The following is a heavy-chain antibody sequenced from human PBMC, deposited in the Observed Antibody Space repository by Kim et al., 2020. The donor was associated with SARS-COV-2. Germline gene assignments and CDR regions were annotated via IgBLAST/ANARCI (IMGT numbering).Heavy chain of an antibody. D-gene: IGHD2-15*01. CDR3: AKPRDDYSGFDY. Sequence: GGSLRLSCAASGFTFSSYGMHWVRQAPGKGLEWVAVISYDGSNKYYADSVKGRFTISRDNSKNTLYLQMNSLRAEDTAVYYCAKPRDDYSGFDYWGQGTLVTVSS. J-gene: IGHJ4*02. V-gene: IGHV3-30*18. CDR1: GFTFSSYG. CDR2: ISYDGSNK.